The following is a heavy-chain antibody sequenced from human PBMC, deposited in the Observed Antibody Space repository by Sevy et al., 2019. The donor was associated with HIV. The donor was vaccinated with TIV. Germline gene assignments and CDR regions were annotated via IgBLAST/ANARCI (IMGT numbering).Heavy chain of an antibody. J-gene: IGHJ4*02. CDR1: GFTFDTYP. Sequence: GGSLRLSCVASGFTFDTYPMQWVRQAPGKGLEWVSFISYDGTTSYYADSVKGRFTISKDNSKNTLYLQLNSLTPDDTAVYYCARSLGLAPYFEFWGQGTLVTVSS. D-gene: IGHD7-27*01. CDR3: ARSLGLAPYFEF. CDR2: ISYDGTTS. V-gene: IGHV3-30-3*01.